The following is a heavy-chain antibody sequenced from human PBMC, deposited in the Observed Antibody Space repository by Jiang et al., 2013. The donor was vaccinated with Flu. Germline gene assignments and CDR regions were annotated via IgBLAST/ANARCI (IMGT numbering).Heavy chain of an antibody. V-gene: IGHV3-23*01. Sequence: SYAMSWVRPGVQGRGLEWVSAISGSGGSTYYADSVKGRFTISRDNSKNTLYLQMNSLRAEDTAVYYCAKDSVGALEWTVVPAYYYYYGMDVWGQGTTVTVSS. CDR1: SYA. J-gene: IGHJ6*02. D-gene: IGHD2-2*01. CDR2: ISGSGGST. CDR3: AKDSVGALEWTVVPAYYYYYGMDV.